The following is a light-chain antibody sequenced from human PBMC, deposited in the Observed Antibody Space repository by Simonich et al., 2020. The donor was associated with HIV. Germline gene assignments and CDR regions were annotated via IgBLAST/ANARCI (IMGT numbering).Light chain of an antibody. J-gene: IGKJ1*01. CDR1: KSISSY. CDR3: QQYYSTPRT. V-gene: IGKV1-NL1*01. CDR2: AAS. Sequence: DIQMTQSPSSLSESVGDRVTITCRASKSISSYLNWYQQKPGKAPKLLFYAASSLESGVPSRFIGCGAGTDYTLTISSLQPEDFATYYCQQYYSTPRTFGQGTKVEIK.